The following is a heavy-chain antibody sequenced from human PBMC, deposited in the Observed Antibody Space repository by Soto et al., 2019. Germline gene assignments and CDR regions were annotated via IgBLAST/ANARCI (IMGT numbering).Heavy chain of an antibody. CDR2: ISYNGGGT. J-gene: IGHJ4*02. Sequence: GGSLRLSCAASRFTFSDYYMTWARQAPGKGLEWVSAISYNGGGTYYVDSVKGRFTISRDNPKNSLYLQMNGLRAEDTGVYYCARFRAPFDYWGQGALVTVSS. D-gene: IGHD3-3*01. CDR3: ARFRAPFDY. CDR1: RFTFSDYY. V-gene: IGHV3-23*01.